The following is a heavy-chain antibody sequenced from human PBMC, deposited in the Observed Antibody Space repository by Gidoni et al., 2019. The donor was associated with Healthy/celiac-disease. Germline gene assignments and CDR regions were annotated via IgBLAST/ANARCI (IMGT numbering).Heavy chain of an antibody. CDR2: PYYSGST. CDR1: VGSISSSSYY. D-gene: IGHD2-21*02. V-gene: IGHV4-39*07. CDR3: ARGGGTVVTQGFGY. Sequence: QLQLQESGPGRVKPSEHLSLTGTVSVGSISSSSYYWGGDRQPPGKGLEWIGSPYYSGSTYYNPSLKSRVTISVDTSKNQFSLRLRAVTAAETAVDYCARGGGTVVTQGFGYWGQGPLVTVSS. J-gene: IGHJ4*02.